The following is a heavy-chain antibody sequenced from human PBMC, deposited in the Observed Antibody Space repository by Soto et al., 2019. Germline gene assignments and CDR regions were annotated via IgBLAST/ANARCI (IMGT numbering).Heavy chain of an antibody. CDR1: GDSVSRDSAA. Sequence: TLSLTCAIYGDSVSRDSAAWNWIRQSPSRGLEWLGRTYYRSKWYNDYAVSVKSRITITSDTSENHFSLQLNSVTPEDTAVYYCVREYYGMDVWGQGTTVTVS. V-gene: IGHV6-1*01. CDR2: TYYRSKWYN. CDR3: VREYYGMDV. J-gene: IGHJ6*02.